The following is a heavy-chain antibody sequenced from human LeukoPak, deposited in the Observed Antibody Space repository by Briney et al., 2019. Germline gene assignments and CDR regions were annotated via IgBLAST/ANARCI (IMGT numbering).Heavy chain of an antibody. CDR1: GFTFSSYA. D-gene: IGHD3-22*01. J-gene: IGHJ4*02. V-gene: IGHV3-21*01. CDR2: ISSSSSYI. Sequence: GRSLRLSCAASGFTFSSYAMHWVRQAPGKGLEWVSSISSSSSYIYYADSVKGRFTISRDNAKNSLYLQMNSLRAEDTAVYYCARDATYYYDSSGYFDYWGQGTLVTVSS. CDR3: ARDATYYYDSSGYFDY.